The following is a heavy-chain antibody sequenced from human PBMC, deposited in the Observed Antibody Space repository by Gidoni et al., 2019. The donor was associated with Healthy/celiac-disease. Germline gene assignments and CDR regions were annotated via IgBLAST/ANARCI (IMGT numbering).Heavy chain of an antibody. D-gene: IGHD3-10*01. J-gene: IGHJ6*02. CDR1: GFTFSDYY. V-gene: IGHV3-11*01. CDR3: ARDYYGSGSYYYYYYYGMDV. CDR2: ISSSGSTI. Sequence: QVQLVESGGGLVKPGGSLRLSCAASGFTFSDYYMSWIRQAPGKGLEVVSYISSSGSTIYDADSVKGRFTISRDNAKNSLYLQMNSLRAEDTAVYYCARDYYGSGSYYYYYYYGMDVWGQGTTVTVSS.